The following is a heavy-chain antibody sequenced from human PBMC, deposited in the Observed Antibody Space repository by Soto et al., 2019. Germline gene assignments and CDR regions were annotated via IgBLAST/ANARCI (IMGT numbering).Heavy chain of an antibody. D-gene: IGHD4-17*01. V-gene: IGHV3-48*02. CDR2: ISSSSSTI. Sequence: EVQLVESGGGLVQPGGSLRLSCAASGFTFSSYSMNWVRQAPGKGLEWVSYISSSSSTIYYADSVKGRFTISRDNAKNSLYLQMNSLRDEDTAVYYCARENYGDYLNWVDPWGQGTLVTVSS. CDR3: ARENYGDYLNWVDP. J-gene: IGHJ5*02. CDR1: GFTFSSYS.